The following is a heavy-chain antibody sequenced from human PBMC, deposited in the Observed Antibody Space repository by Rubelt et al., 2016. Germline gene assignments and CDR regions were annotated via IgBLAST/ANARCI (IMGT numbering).Heavy chain of an antibody. CDR3: ARVVRGVVVPAAMDY. CDR1: GGSISSYY. J-gene: IGHJ4*02. V-gene: IGHV4-59*01. Sequence: QVQLQESGPGLVKPSETLSLTCTVSGGSISSYYWSWIRQPQGKGLEWIGYIYSSGSTYYNSSLKSRVTISIDTSKNQFSLKLTSVTAADTAVYYCARVVRGVVVPAAMDYWGQGTLVTVSS. D-gene: IGHD2-2*01. CDR2: IYSSGST.